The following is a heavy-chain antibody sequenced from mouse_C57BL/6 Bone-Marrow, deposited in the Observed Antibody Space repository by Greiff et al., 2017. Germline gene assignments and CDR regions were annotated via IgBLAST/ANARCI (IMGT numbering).Heavy chain of an antibody. CDR2: INPGSGGT. CDR3: ARKNAYYSNYFDY. J-gene: IGHJ2*01. D-gene: IGHD2-5*01. V-gene: IGHV1-54*01. Sequence: QVHVKQSGAELVRPGTSVKVSCKASGYAFTNYLIEWVKQRPGQGLEWIGVINPGSGGTNYNEKFKGKATLTADKSSSTAYMQLSSLTSEDSAVYFCARKNAYYSNYFDYWGQGTTLTVSS. CDR1: GYAFTNYL.